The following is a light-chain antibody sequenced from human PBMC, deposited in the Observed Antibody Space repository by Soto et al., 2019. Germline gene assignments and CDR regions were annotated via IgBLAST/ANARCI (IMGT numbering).Light chain of an antibody. Sequence: EIVLTQSPGTLSLSPGERATLSCRASQSVSSSYLAWYQQKPGQAPRLLISGASSRATGIPDRFSGSGSGTDFTLTISRLEPEDFAVYYCQQYDRTPRTFGQGTTGDIK. CDR1: QSVSSSY. J-gene: IGKJ1*01. CDR3: QQYDRTPRT. CDR2: GAS. V-gene: IGKV3-20*01.